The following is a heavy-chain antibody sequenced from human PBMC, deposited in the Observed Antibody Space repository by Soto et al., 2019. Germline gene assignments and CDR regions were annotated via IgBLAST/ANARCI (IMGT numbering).Heavy chain of an antibody. CDR1: GGSISSYY. CDR3: ARQGFGPLHGLVDV. CDR2: VHHSWGS. Sequence: QVQLQESGPGLVKPSETMSLSCTVSGGSISSYYWSWFRQSPGKRMEWIGYVHHSWGSSYNPSLQSRVAISLDTSKSQFSLKGTSVTAPDTAVYYGARQGFGPLHGLVDVWGQGTTVTVSS. V-gene: IGHV4-59*08. J-gene: IGHJ6*02. D-gene: IGHD3-10*01.